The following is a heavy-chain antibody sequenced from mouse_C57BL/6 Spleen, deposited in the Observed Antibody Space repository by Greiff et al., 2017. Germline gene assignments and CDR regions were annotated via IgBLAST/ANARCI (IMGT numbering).Heavy chain of an antibody. CDR3: ARGGGTTVVAPFAY. Sequence: QVQLQQSGSELRSPGSSVKLSCKDFDSEVFPIAYMSWVRQKPGHGFEWIGGILPSIGRTIYGEKFEDKATLDADTLSNTAYLELNSLTSEDSAIYDCARGGGTTVVAPFAYWGQGTLVTVSA. D-gene: IGHD1-1*01. CDR2: ILPSIGRT. J-gene: IGHJ3*01. CDR1: DSEVFPIAY. V-gene: IGHV15-2*01.